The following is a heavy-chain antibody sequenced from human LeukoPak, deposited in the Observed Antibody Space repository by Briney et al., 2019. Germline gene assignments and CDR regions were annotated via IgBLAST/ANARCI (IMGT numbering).Heavy chain of an antibody. CDR3: ARGGLVVAASYSLYHY. Sequence: SETLSLTCTVSGGSISSSSYYWGWVRQPPGKGLEWIGSIYYSGTTYYNPSLKSRVTISVDTSKNQFSLKLSSVTAADTAVYYCARGGLVVAASYSLYHYWGQGTLVTVSS. V-gene: IGHV4-39*01. CDR2: IYYSGTT. D-gene: IGHD2-15*01. J-gene: IGHJ4*02. CDR1: GGSISSSSYY.